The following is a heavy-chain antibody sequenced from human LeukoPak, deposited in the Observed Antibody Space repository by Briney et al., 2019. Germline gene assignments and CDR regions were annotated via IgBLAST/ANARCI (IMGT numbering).Heavy chain of an antibody. CDR2: INPSGGST. D-gene: IGHD3-22*01. V-gene: IGHV1-46*01. CDR3: ARDFSPSSYYYDIVGQTSDY. CDR1: GYTFTSYY. J-gene: IGHJ4*02. Sequence: ASVKVSCKASGYTFTSYYMHWVRQAPGQGLEWMGIINPSGGSTSYAQKFQGRVTMTRDTSPSTVYMELSSLRSEDTAVYYCARDFSPSSYYYDIVGQTSDYWGQGTLVTVSS.